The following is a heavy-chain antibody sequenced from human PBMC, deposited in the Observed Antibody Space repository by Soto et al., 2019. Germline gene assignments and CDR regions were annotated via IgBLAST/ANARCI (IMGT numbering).Heavy chain of an antibody. CDR3: AREGSSGQTYYYYGMDV. J-gene: IGHJ6*02. V-gene: IGHV1-69*13. Sequence: SVKVSCKASGGTFSSYAVSWVRQAPGQGLEWMGGIIPIFGTANYAQKFQGRVTITADESTSTAYMELSSLRSEDTAVYYCAREGSSGQTYYYYGMDVWGQGTTVTVSS. CDR1: GGTFSSYA. CDR2: IIPIFGTA. D-gene: IGHD6-19*01.